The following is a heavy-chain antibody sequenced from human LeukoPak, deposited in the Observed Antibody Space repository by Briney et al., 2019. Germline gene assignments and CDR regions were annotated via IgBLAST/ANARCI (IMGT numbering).Heavy chain of an antibody. D-gene: IGHD3-3*01. CDR1: GFTFNRYW. J-gene: IGHJ4*02. V-gene: IGHV3-74*01. Sequence: GGSLRLSCAASGFTFNRYWMHWVRHAPGQGLVWVLRIKGDGISTNYADSVKGRFTISRDIAKNTLYLQMNSLRAEDTGVYYCAKDHYWSIDYWGRGTLVTVSS. CDR3: AKDHYWSIDY. CDR2: IKGDGIST.